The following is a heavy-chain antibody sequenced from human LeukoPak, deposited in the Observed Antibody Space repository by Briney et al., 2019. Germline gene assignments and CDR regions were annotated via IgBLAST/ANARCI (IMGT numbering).Heavy chain of an antibody. J-gene: IGHJ4*02. CDR3: ATLRSTF. V-gene: IGHV3-30*02. D-gene: IGHD3-16*01. CDR1: GFTFSDYY. CDR2: IRYDGSNK. Sequence: SGGSLRLSCAASGFTFSDYYMSWIRQAPGKGLEWVAFIRYDGSNKYYADSVKGRFTISRDNSKNTLYLQMNSLRAEDTAVYYCATLRSTFWGQGTLVTVSS.